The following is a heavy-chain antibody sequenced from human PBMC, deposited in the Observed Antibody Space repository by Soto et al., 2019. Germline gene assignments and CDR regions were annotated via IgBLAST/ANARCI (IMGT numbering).Heavy chain of an antibody. CDR1: GGTFSSYA. CDR2: IIPIFGTA. CDR3: ASSSRGIAVAGSS. V-gene: IGHV1-69*13. Sequence: ASVKVSCKASGGTFSSYAISWVRQAPGQGLEWMGGIIPIFGTANYAQKFQGRVTITADESTSTAYIELSSLRSEDTAVYYCASSSRGIAVAGSSWGQGTLVTVSS. J-gene: IGHJ5*02. D-gene: IGHD6-19*01.